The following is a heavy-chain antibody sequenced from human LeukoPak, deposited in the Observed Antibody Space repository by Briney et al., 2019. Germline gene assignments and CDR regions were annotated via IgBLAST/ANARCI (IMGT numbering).Heavy chain of an antibody. Sequence: PGGSLRLSCAASGFTFSSYGMHWVRQAPGKGLEWVAVIWYDGSNKYYADSVKGRFTISRDNSKNTLYLQMNSLRAEDTAVYYCARGHSSSRGRGMDVWGQGTTVTVSS. CDR3: ARGHSSSRGRGMDV. J-gene: IGHJ6*02. D-gene: IGHD6-6*01. CDR1: GFTFSSYG. CDR2: IWYDGSNK. V-gene: IGHV3-33*01.